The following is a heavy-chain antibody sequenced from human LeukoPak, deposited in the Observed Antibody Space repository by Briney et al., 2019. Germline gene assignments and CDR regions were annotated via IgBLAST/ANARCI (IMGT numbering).Heavy chain of an antibody. CDR3: ARGERVPDF. V-gene: IGHV4-38-2*01. J-gene: IGHJ4*02. CDR2: AYHSRST. D-gene: IGHD3-10*01. Sequence: SETLSFTCAVSGYSVSSGYYWGWIPQPPGKGLEWIGSAYHSRSTYYNPSLKSRVTISIHTSKNQFSLKLTSVTAADTAVYYCARGERVPDFWGQGTLVTVSS. CDR1: GYSVSSGYY.